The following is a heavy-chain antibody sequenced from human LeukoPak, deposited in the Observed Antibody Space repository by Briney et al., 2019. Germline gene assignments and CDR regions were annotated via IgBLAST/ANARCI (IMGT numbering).Heavy chain of an antibody. D-gene: IGHD1-26*01. CDR1: GXTFSSYS. CDR3: ARGGGGSYYHLLDY. Sequence: PGGSLRLSCAASGXTFSSYSVNWVRQAPGKGLECDSSISSSSSYIYYADSVKGRFTISRDNAKNSLYLQMNSLRAEDTAVYYCARGGGGSYYHLLDYWGQGTLVTVSS. J-gene: IGHJ4*02. V-gene: IGHV3-21*01. CDR2: ISSSSSYI.